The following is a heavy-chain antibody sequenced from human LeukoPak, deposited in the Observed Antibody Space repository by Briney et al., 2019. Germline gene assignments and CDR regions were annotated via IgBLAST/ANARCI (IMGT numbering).Heavy chain of an antibody. CDR1: GYTFTGYY. CDR3: ARDYPGYSGYDPDY. Sequence: GASVKVSCKASGYTFTGYYMHWVRQAPGQGLEWMGWISAYNGNTNYAQKLQGRVTMTTDTSTSTAYMELRSLRSDDTAVYYCARDYPGYSGYDPDYWGQGTLVTVSS. V-gene: IGHV1-18*04. CDR2: ISAYNGNT. D-gene: IGHD5-12*01. J-gene: IGHJ4*02.